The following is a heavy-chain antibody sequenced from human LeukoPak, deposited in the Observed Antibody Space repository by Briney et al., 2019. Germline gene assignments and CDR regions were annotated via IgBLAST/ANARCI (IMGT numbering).Heavy chain of an antibody. CDR2: IYYSGST. J-gene: IGHJ3*02. CDR3: ARDKGPRAFDI. CDR1: GGSISSYY. Sequence: SETLSLTCTVSGGSISSYYWSWIRQPPGKGLEWIGYIYYSGSTNYNPSLKSRVTISVDTSKNQFSLKLSSVTAADTAVYYCARDKGPRAFDIWGQGTMVTVPS. V-gene: IGHV4-59*01.